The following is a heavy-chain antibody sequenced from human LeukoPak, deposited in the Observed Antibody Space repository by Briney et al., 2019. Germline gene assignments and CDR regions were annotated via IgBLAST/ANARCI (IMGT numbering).Heavy chain of an antibody. Sequence: GESLKISCKVSGYSFPSYWITWVRQVPGKGLEWMGRIAPSDSYTNYNPSFEGHVTMSVEKSITTVYLQWSSLKASDTAMYYCVRAWGVSDPFDYWGQGTLVTVSS. D-gene: IGHD3-16*01. J-gene: IGHJ4*02. CDR3: VRAWGVSDPFDY. CDR1: GYSFPSYW. V-gene: IGHV5-10-1*01. CDR2: IAPSDSYT.